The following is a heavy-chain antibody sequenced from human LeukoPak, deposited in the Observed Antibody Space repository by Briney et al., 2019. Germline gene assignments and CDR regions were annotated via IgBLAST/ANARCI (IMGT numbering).Heavy chain of an antibody. D-gene: IGHD6-13*01. CDR1: GGSISSYY. J-gene: IGHJ6*02. Sequence: PSETLSLTCTVSGGSISSYYWSWIRQPPGKGLEWIGYIYYSGSTNYNPSLKSRVTISVDTSKNQFSLKLSSVTAADTAVYYCARLRRTEYSSSWYLPTYYYYYGMDVWGQGTTVTVSS. CDR3: ARLRRTEYSSSWYLPTYYYYYGMDV. V-gene: IGHV4-59*08. CDR2: IYYSGST.